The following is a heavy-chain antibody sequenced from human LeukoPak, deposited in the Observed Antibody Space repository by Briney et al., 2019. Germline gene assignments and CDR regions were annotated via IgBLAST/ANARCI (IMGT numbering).Heavy chain of an antibody. CDR3: ATKSGLLLWDY. V-gene: IGHV1-18*01. CDR1: GYTFTSYG. Sequence: ASVKVSCKASGYTFTSYGISWVRQAPGQGLEWMGWISAYNGNTYYAQKLQGRVAMTTDTSTSTAYMELRSLRSDDTAVYYCATKSGLLLWDYWGQGTLVTVSS. CDR2: ISAYNGNT. D-gene: IGHD3-10*01. J-gene: IGHJ4*02.